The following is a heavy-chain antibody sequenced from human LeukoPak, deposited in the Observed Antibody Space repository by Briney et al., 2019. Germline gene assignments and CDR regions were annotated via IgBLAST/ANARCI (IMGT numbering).Heavy chain of an antibody. CDR1: GYTFTSYG. V-gene: IGHV1-18*01. D-gene: IGHD5-12*01. CDR3: ARGGSSGYDLNQNFDY. J-gene: IGHJ4*02. Sequence: ASVKVSCKASGYTFTSYGISWVRQAPGQGLEWMGWISAYNGNTNYAQKLQGRVTMTTDTSTSTAYMELRSLRSDDTAVYYCARGGSSGYDLNQNFDYWGQGTLVTVSS. CDR2: ISAYNGNT.